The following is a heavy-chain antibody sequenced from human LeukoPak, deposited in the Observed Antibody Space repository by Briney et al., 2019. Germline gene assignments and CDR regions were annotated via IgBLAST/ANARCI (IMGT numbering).Heavy chain of an antibody. CDR3: AKDGLHHSNGPGWGMDV. Sequence: GGSLRLSCAASGFTFSSYGMHWVRQAPGKGLEWVAVISYDGSNKYYADSVKGRFTISRDNSKNPLYLQMNSLRAEDTAVYYCAKDGLHHSNGPGWGMDVWGQGTTVTVSS. CDR1: GFTFSSYG. CDR2: ISYDGSNK. V-gene: IGHV3-30*18. D-gene: IGHD3-22*01. J-gene: IGHJ6*02.